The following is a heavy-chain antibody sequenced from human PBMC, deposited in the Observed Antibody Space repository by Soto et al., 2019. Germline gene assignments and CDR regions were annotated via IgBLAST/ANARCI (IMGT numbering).Heavy chain of an antibody. J-gene: IGHJ4*02. V-gene: IGHV4-31*03. Sequence: QVQLQESGPGLVKPSQTLSLTCTVSGGSITNDDYYWNWIRQLPGKGLEWIGYIHNSGTTDYNPSLTSRVTISVDSSKSQFSLKLSSVTAADTAVYFCARQKQWLSPFDDWGQGTLVTVSS. CDR2: IHNSGTT. CDR1: GGSITNDDYY. D-gene: IGHD6-19*01. CDR3: ARQKQWLSPFDD.